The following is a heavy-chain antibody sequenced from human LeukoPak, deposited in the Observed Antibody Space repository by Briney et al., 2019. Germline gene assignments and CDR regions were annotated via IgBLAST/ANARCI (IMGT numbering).Heavy chain of an antibody. D-gene: IGHD3-3*01. CDR3: ARAPIYGFWSGYSLGYYYMDV. V-gene: IGHV1-8*01. Sequence: ASVKVSCKASGYTFTSYDINWVRQATGQGLEWMGWMNPNSGNTGYAQKFQGRVTMTRNTSISTAYMELSSLRSEDTAVYYCARAPIYGFWSGYSLGYYYMDVWGKGTTVTVSS. CDR2: MNPNSGNT. J-gene: IGHJ6*03. CDR1: GYTFTSYD.